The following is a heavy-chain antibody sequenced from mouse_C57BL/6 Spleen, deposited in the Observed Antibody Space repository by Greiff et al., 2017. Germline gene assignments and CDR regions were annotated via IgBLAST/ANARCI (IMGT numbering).Heavy chain of an antibody. V-gene: IGHV1-36*01. CDR1: GYTFTDYY. D-gene: IGHD3-3*01. J-gene: IGHJ2*01. CDR3: ARGTEPYCFNY. Sequence: EVQLQQSGPELVKPGASVKISCKASGYTFTDYYMNWVKQSHGKSLEWIGLVYPYKGGTSYNQQFKGKASLTVDTSSSTAYLELNSLTSEDSAVYKCARGTEPYCFNYRGQGTTLT. CDR2: VYPYKGGT.